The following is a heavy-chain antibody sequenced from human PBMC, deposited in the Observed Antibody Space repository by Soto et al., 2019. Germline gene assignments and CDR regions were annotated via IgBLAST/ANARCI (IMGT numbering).Heavy chain of an antibody. CDR1: GGTFSSYA. D-gene: IGHD3-10*01. V-gene: IGHV1-69*01. J-gene: IGHJ6*02. CDR3: ARTLWFGGSLQYGMDV. Sequence: QVQLVQSGAEVKKPGSSVKVSCKASGGTFSSYAIHWVRQAPGQGLEWMGGIIPIFGPPNYAQKFQGRVTITADESTSTVYTELISLISEDTAVYFCARTLWFGGSLQYGMDVWGQGPSVTVSS. CDR2: IIPIFGPP.